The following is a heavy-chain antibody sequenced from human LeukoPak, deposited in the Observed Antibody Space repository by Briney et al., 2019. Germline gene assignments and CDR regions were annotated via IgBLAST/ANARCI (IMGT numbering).Heavy chain of an antibody. CDR3: ARVGAGTRAFDI. V-gene: IGHV4-59*12. CDR1: GGSISSYY. CDR2: TYYNGST. Sequence: SETLSLTCTVSGGSISSYYWSWIRQPPGKGLEWIGYTYYNGSTNYNPSLKSRVTISVDTSKNQFSLKLSSVTAADTAVYYCARVGAGTRAFDIWGQGTMVTVSS. J-gene: IGHJ3*02. D-gene: IGHD3/OR15-3a*01.